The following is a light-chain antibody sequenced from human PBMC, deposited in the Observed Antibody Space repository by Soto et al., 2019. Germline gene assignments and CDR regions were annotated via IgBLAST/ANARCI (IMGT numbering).Light chain of an antibody. Sequence: DIQMTQSPSTLPASVGDRVTITCRASQTIGNWLAWYQQKPGKVPKLLIYNASTLESGAPSRFSGSGSGAEFTLTISSVQPDDFATYYCQQCNLYWTFGQGTKVEIK. J-gene: IGKJ1*01. V-gene: IGKV1-5*03. CDR3: QQCNLYWT. CDR1: QTIGNW. CDR2: NAS.